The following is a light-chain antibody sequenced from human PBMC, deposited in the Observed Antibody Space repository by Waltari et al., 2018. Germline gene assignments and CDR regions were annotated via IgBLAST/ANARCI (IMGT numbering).Light chain of an antibody. J-gene: IGLJ3*02. Sequence: QSALTQPAAVSGSPGQSVTIPCTGLSRDIGRYDIVCRDQQPPGNAPNLVISDVSKRPSGVSDRFSGSKSGDTASLTISGLQFEDEADYYCCSYAGNYVWVFGGGTRLTVL. CDR3: CSYAGNYVWV. CDR2: DVS. CDR1: SRDIGRYDI. V-gene: IGLV2-23*02.